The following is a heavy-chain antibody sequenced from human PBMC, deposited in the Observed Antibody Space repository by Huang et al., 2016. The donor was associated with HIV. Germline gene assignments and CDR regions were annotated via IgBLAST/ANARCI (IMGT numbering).Heavy chain of an antibody. D-gene: IGHD1-7*01. V-gene: IGHV3-7*01. Sequence: VESGGRSVQPGGSIKLSCVGSTFTFGAYWMSWVSQPPWKGLEWVANIKQDESEKYYVDSVKGRFNISRDNARKVLFLEMDNLRVEDTAMYFCATKTAGMDIWGQGTTVTVSS. CDR2: IKQDESEK. CDR1: TFTFGAYW. CDR3: ATKTAGMDI. J-gene: IGHJ6*02.